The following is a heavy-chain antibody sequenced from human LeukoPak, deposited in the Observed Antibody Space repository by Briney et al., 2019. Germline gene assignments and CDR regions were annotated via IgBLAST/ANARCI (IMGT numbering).Heavy chain of an antibody. D-gene: IGHD6-19*01. V-gene: IGHV4-34*01. Sequence: SETLSLTSAVYGGSFSGYYWSWIRPPPGSGLEWIGAINHSGNTTYHPSLKTRVTISVETSKNQFSLKLSSVTAADTAVYYCARGRKQWLVQNWFDPWGQGTLVTVSS. CDR3: ARGRKQWLVQNWFDP. CDR2: INHSGNT. J-gene: IGHJ5*02. CDR1: GGSFSGYY.